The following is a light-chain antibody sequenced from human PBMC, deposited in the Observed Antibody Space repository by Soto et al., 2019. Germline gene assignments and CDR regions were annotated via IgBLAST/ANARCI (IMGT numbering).Light chain of an antibody. Sequence: SVLTQPPSAYGSPGQSVTISCTGTRSDIGDYNHVSWYQQHPGKAPKLLIYEVTKRPSGVPDRFSGSKSGNTGSLTVSGLQAEDEADYYCSSFAGFNNFYVFGTGTKVTVL. J-gene: IGLJ1*01. CDR1: RSDIGDYNH. CDR2: EVT. CDR3: SSFAGFNNFYV. V-gene: IGLV2-8*01.